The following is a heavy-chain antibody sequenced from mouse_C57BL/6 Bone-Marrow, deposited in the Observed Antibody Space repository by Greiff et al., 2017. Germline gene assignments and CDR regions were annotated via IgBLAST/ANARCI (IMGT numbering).Heavy chain of an antibody. V-gene: IGHV5-9-1*02. CDR1: GFTFSSYA. D-gene: IGHD3-2*02. J-gene: IGHJ2*01. CDR3: TRDKATPFDY. CDR2: ISSGGDYI. Sequence: EVKLVESGEGLVKPGGSLKLSCAASGFTFSSYAMSWVRQTPEKRLEWVAYISSGGDYIYYADNVQGRFTISRDNDRNTLYLQMSSLKAEDTAIYYCTRDKATPFDYWGQGTTLTVSS.